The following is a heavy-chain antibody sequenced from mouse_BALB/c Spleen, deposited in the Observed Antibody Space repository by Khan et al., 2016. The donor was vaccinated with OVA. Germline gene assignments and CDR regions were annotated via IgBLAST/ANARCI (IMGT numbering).Heavy chain of an antibody. CDR1: GFTFSDYY. V-gene: IGHV5-4*02. CDR3: VRGYYGDPFAY. J-gene: IGHJ3*01. CDR2: ISDGGIYT. Sequence: EVKLVESGGGLVKPGGSLKLSCAASGFTFSDYYMYWVRQTPEKRLEWVATISDGGIYTYYPDSVKGRFTISRDDAKNNLYLQMSSLKSEDTAMFYCVRGYYGDPFAYWGQGTLVTVSA. D-gene: IGHD2-13*01.